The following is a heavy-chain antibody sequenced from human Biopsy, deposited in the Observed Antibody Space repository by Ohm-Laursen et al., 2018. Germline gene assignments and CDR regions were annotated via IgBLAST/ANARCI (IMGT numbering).Heavy chain of an antibody. J-gene: IGHJ4*02. CDR1: GYTFTDYR. D-gene: IGHD3-16*01. CDR3: ALREPFDY. Sequence: ASVKVSCKASGYTFTDYRLYWVRQAPGQGLDLMGWIDPNTGDSDYPQKFQGRVTMTSDTSIDTAYVELSSLTSGDTAVYYCALREPFDYWGQGTLVTVSS. V-gene: IGHV1-2*02. CDR2: IDPNTGDS.